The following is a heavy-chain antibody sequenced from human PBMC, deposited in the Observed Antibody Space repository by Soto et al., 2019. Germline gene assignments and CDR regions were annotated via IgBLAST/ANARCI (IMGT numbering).Heavy chain of an antibody. Sequence: QVLLVESGGGVVQPGRSLRLSCAASGFTFSRYGMHWVPQAPGKGLEWVAVIWFDGYTQAYADSVKGRPSISRDHSKNTLFLQINSVRAEDPAVYYCGGRHYWGRGTLVPVSS. J-gene: IGHJ4*02. CDR2: IWFDGYTQ. CDR3: GGRHY. CDR1: GFTFSRYG. V-gene: IGHV3-33*03.